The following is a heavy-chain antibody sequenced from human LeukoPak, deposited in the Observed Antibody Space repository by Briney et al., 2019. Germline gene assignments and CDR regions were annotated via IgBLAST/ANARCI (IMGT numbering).Heavy chain of an antibody. J-gene: IGHJ4*02. V-gene: IGHV1-18*01. CDR2: ISAYNGNT. CDR3: ARFRAGVGEPYGDY. CDR1: GYTFPTYG. D-gene: IGHD3-10*01. Sequence: ASVKVSCKASGYTFPTYGISWVRQAPGQGLEWMGCISAYNGNTNYAQKLQGRVTMTTDTSTSTAYMELRSLRSDDTAVYYCARFRAGVGEPYGDYWGQGTLVTVSS.